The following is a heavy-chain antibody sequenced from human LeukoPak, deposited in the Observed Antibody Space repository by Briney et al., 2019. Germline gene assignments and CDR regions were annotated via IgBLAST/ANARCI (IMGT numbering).Heavy chain of an antibody. Sequence: SETLSLTCTVSGGSISSGSYYWSWIRQPAGKGLEWIGRIYTSGSTNYNPSLKSRVTISVDTSKNQFSLKLSSVTAADTAVYYCARAEVTSEYFQHWGQGTLVTVSS. D-gene: IGHD2-21*02. CDR1: GGSISSGSYY. CDR3: ARAEVTSEYFQH. V-gene: IGHV4-61*02. J-gene: IGHJ1*01. CDR2: IYTSGST.